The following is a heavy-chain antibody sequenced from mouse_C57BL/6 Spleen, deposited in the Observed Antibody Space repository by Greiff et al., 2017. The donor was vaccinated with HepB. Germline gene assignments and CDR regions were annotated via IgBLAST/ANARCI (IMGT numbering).Heavy chain of an antibody. Sequence: EVKLQESGPGLVKPSQSLSLTCSVTGYSITSGYSWTWIRQFPGNKLEWMGYISYDGSNNYNPSLKNRISITRDTSKNQFFLKLNSVTTEDTATYYCARDGTGFFAYWGQGTLVTVSA. CDR3: ARDGTGFFAY. V-gene: IGHV3-6*01. D-gene: IGHD4-1*01. CDR2: ISYDGSN. CDR1: GYSITSGYS. J-gene: IGHJ3*01.